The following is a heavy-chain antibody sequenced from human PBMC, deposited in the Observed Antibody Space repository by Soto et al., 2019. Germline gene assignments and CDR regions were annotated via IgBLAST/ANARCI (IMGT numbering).Heavy chain of an antibody. Sequence: KASETLSLTCAVYGGSFSGYYWSWIRQPPGKGLEWIGELNHSGTTNYNPSLKSRVTISVDTPKNQFSLKLSSVTAADTAVYYCARGAVAGGGYYYYYGMEVWGQGTTVTVSS. CDR3: ARGAVAGGGYYYYYGMEV. V-gene: IGHV4-34*01. CDR1: GGSFSGYY. J-gene: IGHJ6*02. CDR2: LNHSGTT. D-gene: IGHD6-19*01.